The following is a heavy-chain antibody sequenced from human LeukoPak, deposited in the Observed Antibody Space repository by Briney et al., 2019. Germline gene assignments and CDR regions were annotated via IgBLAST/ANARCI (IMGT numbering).Heavy chain of an antibody. CDR3: ARASFYYDSSGDWFDP. CDR1: GGSISSGGYS. J-gene: IGHJ5*02. V-gene: IGHV4-30-2*01. D-gene: IGHD3-22*01. CDR2: IYHSGST. Sequence: PSETLSLTCAVSGGSISSGGYSWSWIRQPPGKGLEWIGYIYHSGSTYYNPSLKSRVTISVDRSKNQFSLKLSSVTAADTAVYYCARASFYYDSSGDWFDPWGQGTLVTVSS.